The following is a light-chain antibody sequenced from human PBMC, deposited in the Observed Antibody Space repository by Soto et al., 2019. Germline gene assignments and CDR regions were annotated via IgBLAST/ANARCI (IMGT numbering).Light chain of an antibody. CDR3: QQYNNYPQA. CDR1: QSISIW. J-gene: IGKJ1*01. V-gene: IGKV1-5*03. Sequence: DIQMTQSPTTLSASVGDRVTITCRASQSISIWLAWYQQKPGKAPKILIYETSSLESGVPSRFSSSGSGTEFTLTITSLQPDDFATYYCQQYNNYPQAFGQGTKVEIK. CDR2: ETS.